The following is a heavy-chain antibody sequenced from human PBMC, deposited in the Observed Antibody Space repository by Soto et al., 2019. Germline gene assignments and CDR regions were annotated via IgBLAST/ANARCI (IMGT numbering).Heavy chain of an antibody. V-gene: IGHV1-3*01. J-gene: IGHJ4*02. CDR3: ARRVAGPFYYFDY. CDR2: INAGNGNT. CDR1: GYTFTSYA. Sequence: GASVKVSCKASGYTFTSYAMHWVRQAPGQRLEWMGWINAGNGNTKYSQKFQGRVTITRDTSASTAYMELSSLRPEDTAVYYCARRVAGPFYYFDYWGQGTLVTVSS. D-gene: IGHD6-19*01.